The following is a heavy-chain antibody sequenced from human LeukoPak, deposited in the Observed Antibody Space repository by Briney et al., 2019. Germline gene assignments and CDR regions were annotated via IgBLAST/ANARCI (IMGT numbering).Heavy chain of an antibody. CDR1: GGTFSSYT. J-gene: IGHJ4*02. CDR2: IIPILGIA. CDR3: ARDKGTTPGDY. D-gene: IGHD1-1*01. Sequence: SVKVSCKASGGTFSSYTISWVRQAPGQGLEWMGRIIPILGIANYAQKFQGRVTITADKSTSTAYMEQSSLRSEDTAVYYCARDKGTTPGDYWGQGTLVTVSS. V-gene: IGHV1-69*04.